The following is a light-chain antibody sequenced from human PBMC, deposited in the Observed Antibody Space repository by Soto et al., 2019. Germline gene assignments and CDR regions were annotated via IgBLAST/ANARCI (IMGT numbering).Light chain of an antibody. Sequence: QSALTQPASVSGSPGQSITISCTGTSSDVGGYKYVSWYQQHPDKAPKLIIFEVSNRPSGISSRFSWSKSGDTASLTISGLQAEDEADYYCISYIPSTTTHWVFGGGTKLTVL. CDR2: EVS. V-gene: IGLV2-14*01. CDR3: ISYIPSTTTHWV. J-gene: IGLJ3*02. CDR1: SSDVGGYKY.